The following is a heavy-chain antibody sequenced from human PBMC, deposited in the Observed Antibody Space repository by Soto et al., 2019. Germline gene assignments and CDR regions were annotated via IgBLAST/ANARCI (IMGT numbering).Heavy chain of an antibody. Sequence: QVQLVQSGAEVKKPGASVKVSCKASGYNFTSDDINWVRQATGQGLEWRGWMNPNSGNTGYAQKFQGRVTMTRNTSISTAYMELSSLRSEDTAVYYCARERTGTTSMDVWGQGTTVTVSS. CDR1: GYNFTSDD. CDR2: MNPNSGNT. J-gene: IGHJ6*02. V-gene: IGHV1-8*01. CDR3: ARERTGTTSMDV. D-gene: IGHD1-1*01.